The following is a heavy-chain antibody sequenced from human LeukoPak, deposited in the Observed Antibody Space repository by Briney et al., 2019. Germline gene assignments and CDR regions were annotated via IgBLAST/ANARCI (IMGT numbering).Heavy chain of an antibody. CDR2: INPNSGGT. J-gene: IGHJ5*02. D-gene: IGHD3-3*01. CDR3: ARAFRSFGWSPKPWFDP. V-gene: IGHV1-2*02. Sequence: GASVKVSCKASGYTFTGYYMHWVRQAPGQGLEWMGWINPNSGGTNYAQKFQGRVTMTRDTSISTAYMELSRLRSDDTAVYYCARAFRSFGWSPKPWFDPWGQGTLVTVSS. CDR1: GYTFTGYY.